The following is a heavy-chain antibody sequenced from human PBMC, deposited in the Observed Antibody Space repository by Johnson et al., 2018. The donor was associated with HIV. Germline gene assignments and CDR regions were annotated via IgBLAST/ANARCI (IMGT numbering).Heavy chain of an antibody. CDR2: MWYDGSNK. J-gene: IGHJ3*02. D-gene: IGHD6-19*01. CDR3: AKGFSGWPHDAFDI. Sequence: QVQLVESGGGVVQPGRSLRLSCAASGFTFSTYGMHWVRQAPGKGLEWVAVMWYDGSNKYYSDSVKGRFTISRDNSKNTMYLQMNSLRADDTAMYYCAKGFSGWPHDAFDIWGQGTMVTVSS. V-gene: IGHV3-33*06. CDR1: GFTFSTYG.